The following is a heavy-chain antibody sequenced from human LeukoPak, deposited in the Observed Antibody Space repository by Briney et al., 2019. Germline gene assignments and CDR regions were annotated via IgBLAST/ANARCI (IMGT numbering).Heavy chain of an antibody. CDR2: MYYSGST. CDR1: GGSISSYY. J-gene: IGHJ3*02. D-gene: IGHD3-22*01. V-gene: IGHV4-59*01. CDR3: ARGFSYDSSGYYYGYDAFDI. Sequence: SETLSLTCTVSGGSISSYYWSWIRQPPGKGLEWIGYMYYSGSTNYNPSLKSRVTISVDTSKNQFSLKLSSVTAADTAVYYCARGFSYDSSGYYYGYDAFDIWGQGTMVTVSS.